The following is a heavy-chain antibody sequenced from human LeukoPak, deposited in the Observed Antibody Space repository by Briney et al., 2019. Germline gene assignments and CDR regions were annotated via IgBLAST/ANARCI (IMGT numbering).Heavy chain of an antibody. CDR1: GFTFSSYA. CDR3: ARDRGSTGYDLYDY. D-gene: IGHD5-12*01. J-gene: IGHJ4*02. V-gene: IGHV3-23*01. CDR2: ISGSGGST. Sequence: GGSLRLSCAASGFTFSSYAMSWVRQAPGKGLEWVSAISGSGGSTYYADSVKGRFTISRDNSKDTLYLQMNSLRAEDTAVYYCARDRGSTGYDLYDYWGQGTLVTVSS.